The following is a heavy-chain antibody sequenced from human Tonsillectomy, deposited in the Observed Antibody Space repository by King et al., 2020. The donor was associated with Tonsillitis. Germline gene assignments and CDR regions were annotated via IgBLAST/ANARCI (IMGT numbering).Heavy chain of an antibody. J-gene: IGHJ6*02. D-gene: IGHD2-15*01. V-gene: IGHV3-21*01. CDR1: GFTFSSYS. CDR2: ISSSSSYI. Sequence: VQLVESGGGLVKPGGYLRLSCAASGFTFSSYSMNWVRQSPGKGLEWVSSISSSSSYIYYADSVKGRFAISRDNAKHSLYLQMNSLRAEDTAVYYCARDCSGGSCYPYYYGMDVWGQGTTVTVSS. CDR3: ARDCSGGSCYPYYYGMDV.